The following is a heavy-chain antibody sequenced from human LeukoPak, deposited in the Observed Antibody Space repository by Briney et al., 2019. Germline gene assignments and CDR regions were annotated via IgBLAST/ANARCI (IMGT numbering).Heavy chain of an antibody. Sequence: GGSLRLSCAASGFTFDDYAMHWVRQAPGKGLEWVSGISWNSGSIGYADSVKGRFTISRDNAKNSLYLQMNSLRAEDTALYYCAKGLAAAGPGGFDPWGQGTLVTVSS. CDR1: GFTFDDYA. D-gene: IGHD6-13*01. CDR3: AKGLAAAGPGGFDP. J-gene: IGHJ5*02. CDR2: ISWNSGSI. V-gene: IGHV3-9*01.